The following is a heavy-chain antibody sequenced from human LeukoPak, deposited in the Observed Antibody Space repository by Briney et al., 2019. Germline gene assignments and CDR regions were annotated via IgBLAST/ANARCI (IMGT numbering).Heavy chain of an antibody. CDR3: ARVWWNDAFDI. D-gene: IGHD3-16*01. CDR2: INPSGGST. CDR1: GYTFTSYY. Sequence: GASVKVSCKASGYTFTSYYMHWVRQAPGQGLEWMGIINPSGGSTSYAQKFQGRVTMTRDMSTSTVYMELSSLRSEDTAVYYCARVWWNDAFDIWGQGTMVTVSS. J-gene: IGHJ3*02. V-gene: IGHV1-46*01.